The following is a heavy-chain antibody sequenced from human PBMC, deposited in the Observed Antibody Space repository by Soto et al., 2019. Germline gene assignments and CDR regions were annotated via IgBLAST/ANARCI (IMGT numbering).Heavy chain of an antibody. CDR3: ARFVVAPPIYYGGPADAFDI. CDR2: ISSSSSTI. J-gene: IGHJ3*02. D-gene: IGHD3-10*01. Sequence: GGSLRLSCVASEFNFNTNDMNWVRQAPGKGLEWVSFISSSSSTIYYADSVKGRFTISRDNAKNSLYLQMNSLRAEDTAVYYCARFVVAPPIYYGGPADAFDIWGQGTMVTVSS. V-gene: IGHV3-48*01. CDR1: EFNFNTND.